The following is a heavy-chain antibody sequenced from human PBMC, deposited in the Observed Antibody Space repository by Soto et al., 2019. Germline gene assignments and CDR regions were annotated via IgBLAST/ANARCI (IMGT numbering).Heavy chain of an antibody. J-gene: IGHJ4*02. Sequence: GESLKISCKGSGYSFTSYWIGWVRQMPGKGLEWMGIIYPGDSDTRYSPSFQGQVTISADKSISTAYLQWSSLKASDTAMYYCARQDGGFEGPLTTVTPMDYWGQGTLVTVSS. V-gene: IGHV5-51*01. CDR1: GYSFTSYW. CDR2: IYPGDSDT. CDR3: ARQDGGFEGPLTTVTPMDY. D-gene: IGHD4-17*01.